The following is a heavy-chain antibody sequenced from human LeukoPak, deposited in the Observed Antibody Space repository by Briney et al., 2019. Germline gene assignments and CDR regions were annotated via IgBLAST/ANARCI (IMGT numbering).Heavy chain of an antibody. Sequence: GASVKVSCKASGYTFTGYYMHWVRQAPGQGLEWMGWINRNSGGTNYAQKFQGRVTMTRDTSISTAYMELSRLRSDDTAVYYCARGIGYCSGGSCYSGWFDLWGQGTLVTVSS. V-gene: IGHV1-2*02. CDR3: ARGIGYCSGGSCYSGWFDL. CDR2: INRNSGGT. D-gene: IGHD2-15*01. CDR1: GYTFTGYY. J-gene: IGHJ5*02.